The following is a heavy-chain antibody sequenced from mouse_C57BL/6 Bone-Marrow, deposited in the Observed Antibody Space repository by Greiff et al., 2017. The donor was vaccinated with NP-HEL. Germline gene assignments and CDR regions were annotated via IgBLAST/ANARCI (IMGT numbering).Heavy chain of an antibody. J-gene: IGHJ1*03. CDR3: ARLLPWYFDV. Sequence: VQLQQSGPELVKPGASVKISCKASGYAFSSSWMNWVKQRPGKGLEWIGRIYPGDGDTNYNGKFKGKATLTADKSSSTAYMQLSSLTSEDSAVYLCARLLPWYFDVWGTGTTVTVSS. CDR2: IYPGDGDT. V-gene: IGHV1-82*01. CDR1: GYAFSSSW. D-gene: IGHD1-1*01.